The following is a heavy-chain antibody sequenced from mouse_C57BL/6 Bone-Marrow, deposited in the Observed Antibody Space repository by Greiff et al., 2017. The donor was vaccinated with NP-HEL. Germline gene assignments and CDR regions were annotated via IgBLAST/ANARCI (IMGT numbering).Heavy chain of an antibody. D-gene: IGHD1-1*01. V-gene: IGHV1-55*01. CDR3: ARGYYYGGPMDY. CDR2: IYPGSGST. Sequence: VQLQQPGAELMKPGASVKMSCKASGYTFTSYWITWVKQRPGQGLEWIGDIYPGSGSTNYNEKFKSKATLTVDTSSSTAYMQLSSLTSEDSAVYYCARGYYYGGPMDYWGQGTSVTVSS. CDR1: GYTFTSYW. J-gene: IGHJ4*01.